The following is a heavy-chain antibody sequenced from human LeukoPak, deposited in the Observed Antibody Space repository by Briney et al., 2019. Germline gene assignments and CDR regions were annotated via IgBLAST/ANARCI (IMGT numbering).Heavy chain of an antibody. Sequence: SETLSLTCTVSGGSISSYYWSWIRQPPGKGLEWIGYIYYSGSTNYNPSLKSRVTISVDTSKNQFSLKLSSVTAADTAVYYCARLTGAYYFDYWGQGTLVTVSS. CDR2: IYYSGST. J-gene: IGHJ4*02. CDR3: ARLTGAYYFDY. V-gene: IGHV4-59*12. CDR1: GGSISSYY. D-gene: IGHD1-14*01.